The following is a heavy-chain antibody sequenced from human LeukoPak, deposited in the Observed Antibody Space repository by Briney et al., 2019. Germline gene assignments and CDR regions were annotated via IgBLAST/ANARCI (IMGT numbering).Heavy chain of an antibody. CDR3: VISGQRLQTSTYTP. J-gene: IGHJ5*02. CDR1: GFTFSDYY. V-gene: IGHV3-72*01. Sequence: GGPLRLSCAASGFTFSDYYMVWVRQAPGKGVEWVGRIINKANRYPRGYASSVRGTFTISRDDSKRTLYLQRNSLKTEDTAMDHCVISGQRLQTSTYTPWGPGNLVPVSS. CDR2: IINKANRYPR. D-gene: IGHD2-2*02.